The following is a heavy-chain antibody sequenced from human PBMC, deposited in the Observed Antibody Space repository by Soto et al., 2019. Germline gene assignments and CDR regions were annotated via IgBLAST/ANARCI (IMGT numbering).Heavy chain of an antibody. CDR2: IIPILGIA. J-gene: IGHJ4*02. V-gene: IGHV1-69*02. CDR3: ASTPGGVGYCSGGSCHPRYYFDY. CDR1: GGTFSSYT. D-gene: IGHD2-15*01. Sequence: QVQLVQSGAEVKKPGSSVKVSCKASGGTFSSYTISWVRQAPGQGLEWMGRIIPILGIANYAQKFQGRVTITADKSTSTAYMELSSLRSEDTAVYYCASTPGGVGYCSGGSCHPRYYFDYWGQGTLVTVSS.